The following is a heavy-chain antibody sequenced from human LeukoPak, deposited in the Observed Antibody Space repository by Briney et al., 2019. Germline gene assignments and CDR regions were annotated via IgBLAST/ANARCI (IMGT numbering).Heavy chain of an antibody. J-gene: IGHJ3*02. CDR3: ANLPIRVMADAFGI. CDR2: VSGSGGST. CDR1: GFTFSSYW. D-gene: IGHD2-21*01. V-gene: IGHV3-23*01. Sequence: GGPLRLSCAASGFTFSSYWMSWVRQAPGKGLEWVSAVSGSGGSTYYADSVRGRFTISRDNSKNTLYLQMNSLRAEDTAVYYCANLPIRVMADAFGIWGQGTMVTVSS.